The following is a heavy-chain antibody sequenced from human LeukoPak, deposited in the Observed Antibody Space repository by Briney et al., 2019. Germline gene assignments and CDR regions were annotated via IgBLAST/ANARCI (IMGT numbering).Heavy chain of an antibody. Sequence: HPGGPLRLSCAASGFTLSSYWMSWVRQAPGKGLEWVANIKQDGSEKYYVDSVKGRFTISRDNAKNSLYLQMNSLRAEDTAVYYCAQSGMWGQGTLVTVSS. CDR2: IKQDGSEK. D-gene: IGHD1-26*01. CDR1: GFTLSSYW. V-gene: IGHV3-7*01. CDR3: AQSGM. J-gene: IGHJ4*02.